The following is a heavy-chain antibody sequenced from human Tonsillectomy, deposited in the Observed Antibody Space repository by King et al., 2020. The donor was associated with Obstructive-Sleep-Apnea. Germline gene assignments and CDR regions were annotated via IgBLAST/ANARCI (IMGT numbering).Heavy chain of an antibody. J-gene: IGHJ4*02. V-gene: IGHV3-48*04. Sequence: VQLVESGGGLVQQGGSLRLSCAASGFTLSTYDMNWVRQAPGKGLEWLSYIDSAISTIYYADSVKGRFTISRDNAKNSLYLQMNSLRAEDTAVYYCVRDLYSHSSGGYYFESWGQGTLVTVSS. CDR2: IDSAISTI. D-gene: IGHD6-19*01. CDR3: VRDLYSHSSGGYYFES. CDR1: GFTLSTYD.